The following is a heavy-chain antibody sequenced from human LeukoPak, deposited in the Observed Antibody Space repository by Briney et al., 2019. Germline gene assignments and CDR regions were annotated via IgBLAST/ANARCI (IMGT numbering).Heavy chain of an antibody. D-gene: IGHD3-22*01. J-gene: IGHJ4*02. Sequence: GGSLRLSCAASGFTFSSYGMHWVRQAPGKGLEWVAVIWYDGSNKYYAGSVKGRFTISRDNSKNTLYLQMNSLRAEDTAVYYCARHDSSGYFLYWGQGTLVTVSS. CDR1: GFTFSSYG. V-gene: IGHV3-33*01. CDR3: ARHDSSGYFLY. CDR2: IWYDGSNK.